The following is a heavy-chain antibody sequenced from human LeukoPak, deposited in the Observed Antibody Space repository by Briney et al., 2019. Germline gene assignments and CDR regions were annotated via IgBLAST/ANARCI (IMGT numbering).Heavy chain of an antibody. CDR3: ASSTGIAAAGTSLRAFDI. J-gene: IGHJ3*02. CDR1: GYSFTSYW. V-gene: IGHV5-51*01. CDR2: IYPGDSDT. Sequence: GASLQISCKGSGYSFTSYWIGWVRQMPGKGLEWMGIIYPGDSDTRYSPSFQGQVTISADKSISTAYLQWSSLKASDTAMYYCASSTGIAAAGTSLRAFDIWGQGTMVTVSS. D-gene: IGHD6-13*01.